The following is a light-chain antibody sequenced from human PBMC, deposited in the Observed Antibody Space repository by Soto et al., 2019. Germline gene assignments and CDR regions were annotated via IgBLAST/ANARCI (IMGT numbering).Light chain of an antibody. V-gene: IGKV3-15*01. CDR1: QSINAH. Sequence: EVVMTQSPATLSVSPGERVTLSCRASQSINAHLAWYQQKPGQAPRLLIHGASTRATGIPARFSGSGSGTEFTLTISSLQSEDFAVYYCQQYNNWPPYTFGQGTKLEIK. CDR3: QQYNNWPPYT. J-gene: IGKJ2*01. CDR2: GAS.